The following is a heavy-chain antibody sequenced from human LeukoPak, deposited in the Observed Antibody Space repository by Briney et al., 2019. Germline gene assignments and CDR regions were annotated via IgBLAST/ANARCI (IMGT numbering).Heavy chain of an antibody. CDR1: GGSISSSSYY. CDR3: ARHRNMVRATPFDY. Sequence: PSETLSLTCTVSGGSISSSSYYWGWIRQPPGKGLEWIGSIYYSGSTYYNPSLKSRVTISVDTSKNQFSLKLSSVTAADTAVYYCARHRNMVRATPFDYWGQGTLVTVSS. D-gene: IGHD3-10*01. CDR2: IYYSGST. V-gene: IGHV4-39*01. J-gene: IGHJ4*02.